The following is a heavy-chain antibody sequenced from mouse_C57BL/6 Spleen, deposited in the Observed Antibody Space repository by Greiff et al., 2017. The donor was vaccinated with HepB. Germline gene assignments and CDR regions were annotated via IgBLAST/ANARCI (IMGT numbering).Heavy chain of an antibody. D-gene: IGHD3-3*01. Sequence: QVQLQQPGAELVKPGASVKLSCKASGYTFTSYWMHWVKQRPGQGLEWIGMIHPNSGSTNYNEKFKSKATLTVDKSSSTVYMQLSSLTSEDSAFYYCARRRRAWDYWGQGTTLTVSS. V-gene: IGHV1-64*01. CDR1: GYTFTSYW. CDR2: IHPNSGST. J-gene: IGHJ2*01. CDR3: ARRRRAWDY.